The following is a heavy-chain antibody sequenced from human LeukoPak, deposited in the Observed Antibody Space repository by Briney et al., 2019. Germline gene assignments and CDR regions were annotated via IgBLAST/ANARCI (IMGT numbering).Heavy chain of an antibody. CDR1: GFTFRSYG. CDR2: ISYDGSKK. V-gene: IGHV3-30*18. J-gene: IGHJ4*02. D-gene: IGHD4-17*01. CDR3: AKELTTVSHFDS. Sequence: GKSLRLSCAAAGFTFRSYGMHRVRQAPGKGLEWVAVISYDGSKKYYADSVKGRFTISRDNSENTLYLQMNSLRAEDTAVYYCAKELTTVSHFDSWGQGTLVTVSS.